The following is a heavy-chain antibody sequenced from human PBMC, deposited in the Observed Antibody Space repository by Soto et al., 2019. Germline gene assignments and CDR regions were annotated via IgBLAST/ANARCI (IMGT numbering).Heavy chain of an antibody. V-gene: IGHV4-34*01. CDR1: GGSFSGYY. CDR3: ARAPRRLWFGELSGSYRYYYGMDV. J-gene: IGHJ6*02. D-gene: IGHD3-10*01. Sequence: PSETLSLTCAVYGGSFSGYYWSWIRQPPGKGLEWIGEINHSGSTNYNPSLKSRVTISVDTSKNQFSLKLSSVTAADTAVYYCARAPRRLWFGELSGSYRYYYGMDVWGQGTTVTVSS. CDR2: INHSGST.